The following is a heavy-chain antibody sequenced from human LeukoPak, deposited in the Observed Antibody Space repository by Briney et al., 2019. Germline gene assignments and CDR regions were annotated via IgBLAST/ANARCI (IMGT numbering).Heavy chain of an antibody. D-gene: IGHD5-24*01. CDR2: IYSGDRA. Sequence: PGGSLRLSCAASGFTVSSNYMNCVRQAPGKGLEWGSVIYSGDRAFYADSVKGRFTISRHNSKNTLFLQMNSLRVEDTAVYYCAREQSRNNGLDVWGQGTTVTVSS. V-gene: IGHV3-53*04. J-gene: IGHJ6*02. CDR1: GFTVSSNY. CDR3: AREQSRNNGLDV.